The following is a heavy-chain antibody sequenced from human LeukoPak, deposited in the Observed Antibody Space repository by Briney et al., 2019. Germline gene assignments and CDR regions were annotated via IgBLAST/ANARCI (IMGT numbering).Heavy chain of an antibody. D-gene: IGHD3-10*01. CDR1: GYTFTSYA. V-gene: IGHV1-3*01. CDR3: ARGSGGVSKTGGYYLDY. Sequence: GASVKVSCKASGYTFTSYAMHWVRQAPGQRLEWMGWINAGNGNTKYSQKFQGRVTITRDTSASTAYMELSSLRSEDTAVYYCARGSGGVSKTGGYYLDYWGQGTLVTVSS. J-gene: IGHJ4*02. CDR2: INAGNGNT.